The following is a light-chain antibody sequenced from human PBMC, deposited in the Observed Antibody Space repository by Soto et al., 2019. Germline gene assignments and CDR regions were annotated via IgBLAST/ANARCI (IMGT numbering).Light chain of an antibody. CDR1: SSDVVNYNF. V-gene: IGLV2-14*01. CDR3: TSYSSTTRVT. CDR2: EVS. J-gene: IGLJ2*01. Sequence: QSVLTHPASVSWSPGQSITISCSGTSSDVVNYNFVSWYQQHPGKAPKLVIYEVSNRPSGVSSRFSGSKSGNTASLTISGLQVEDEAYYYCTSYSSTTRVTFGGGTKVTVL.